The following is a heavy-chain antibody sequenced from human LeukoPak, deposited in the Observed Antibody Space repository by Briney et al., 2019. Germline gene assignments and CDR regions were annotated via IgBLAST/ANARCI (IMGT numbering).Heavy chain of an antibody. CDR2: INYNGAIT. J-gene: IGHJ4*02. V-gene: IGHV3-20*04. Sequence: GGSLRLSCATSGFTFVDYGLSWVRRAPGKGLEWLCAINYNGAITDYADSVKGRFTISRDNAKNSLYLRMDSLRAEDTALYYCARDRLGPSFSVSHFDLWGQGTLVTVAS. CDR1: GFTFVDYG. D-gene: IGHD3-3*02. CDR3: ARDRLGPSFSVSHFDL.